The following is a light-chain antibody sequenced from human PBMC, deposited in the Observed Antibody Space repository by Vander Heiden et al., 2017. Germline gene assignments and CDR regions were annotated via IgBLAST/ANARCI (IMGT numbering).Light chain of an antibody. V-gene: IGKV3-11*01. CDR3: QQRNNGHPMIT. CDR2: DAS. Sequence: EIVLTQSPATLSLSPGERATLSCRASQSVSSYLAWYQQKPGQAPRLLIYDASNRATGIRARFSGSGDGTDFTLTINSREPEDFEVYYCQQRNNGHPMITFGHGTKVDIK. CDR1: QSVSSY. J-gene: IGKJ3*01.